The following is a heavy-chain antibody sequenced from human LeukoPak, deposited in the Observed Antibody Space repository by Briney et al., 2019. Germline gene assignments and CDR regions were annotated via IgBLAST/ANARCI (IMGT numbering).Heavy chain of an antibody. V-gene: IGHV1-69-2*01. CDR1: GYTFTDYY. CDR2: VDPEDGET. CDR3: ATDAGIVGAPSVRDV. D-gene: IGHD1-26*01. J-gene: IGHJ6*04. Sequence: GATVKISCKVSGYTFTDYYMHWVQQAPGKGLEWMGLVDPEDGETIYAERFQGRVTIIADTSTDTAYMELSSLRSEDTAVYYCATDAGIVGAPSVRDVWGKGTTVTVSS.